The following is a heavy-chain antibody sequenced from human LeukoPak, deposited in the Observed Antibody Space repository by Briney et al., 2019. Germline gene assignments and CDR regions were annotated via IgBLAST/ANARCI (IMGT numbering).Heavy chain of an antibody. V-gene: IGHV3-23*01. Sequence: GRSLRLSCAASGFTFSSYAMSWVRQAPGKGLEWVSAISGSGGSTYYADSVKGRFTISRDNSNNTLYLQMNNLRAGDTAVYYCARDTRLMYYFDFWGQGALVTVSS. D-gene: IGHD2-2*01. CDR2: ISGSGGST. J-gene: IGHJ4*02. CDR3: ARDTRLMYYFDF. CDR1: GFTFSSYA.